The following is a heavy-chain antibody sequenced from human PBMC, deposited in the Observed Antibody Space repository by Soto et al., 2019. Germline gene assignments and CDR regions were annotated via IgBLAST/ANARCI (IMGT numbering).Heavy chain of an antibody. D-gene: IGHD4-17*01. CDR3: ARAGGTTVTGLWHFDS. Sequence: VGSLRLSCEASGFTFNTYSMHWVRQPPGKGLEWLAAIWYDGAQKYYADSVKGRFIISRDNSKKTLYLEMNSLRAEDTAVYYCARAGGTTVTGLWHFDSWGQGTLVTVSS. J-gene: IGHJ4*02. V-gene: IGHV3-33*01. CDR2: IWYDGAQK. CDR1: GFTFNTYS.